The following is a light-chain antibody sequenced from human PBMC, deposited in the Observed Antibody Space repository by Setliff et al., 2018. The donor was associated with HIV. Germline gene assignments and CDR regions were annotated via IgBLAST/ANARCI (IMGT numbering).Light chain of an antibody. CDR1: SSDVGSYNY. CDR3: CSYAGSYTPVI. CDR2: DVT. V-gene: IGLV2-11*01. J-gene: IGLJ2*01. Sequence: SVLTQPRSVSGSPGQSVTISCTGTSSDVGSYNYVSWYQQHPGKAPKLMIYDVTKRPSGVPDRFYGSKSGNTASLTISGLQAEDEADYYCCSYAGSYTPVIFGGGTKVTVL.